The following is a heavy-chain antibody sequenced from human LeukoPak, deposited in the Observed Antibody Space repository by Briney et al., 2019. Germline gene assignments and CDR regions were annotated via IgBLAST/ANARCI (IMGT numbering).Heavy chain of an antibody. Sequence: ASVKVSCKASGYTFTSYDINWVRQATGQGLEWMGWINPNSGGTNYAQKFQGRVTMTRDTSISTAYMELSRLRSDDTAVYYCAKSQLALDYWGQGTLVTVSS. D-gene: IGHD2-2*01. CDR3: AKSQLALDY. CDR1: GYTFTSYD. V-gene: IGHV1-2*02. J-gene: IGHJ4*02. CDR2: INPNSGGT.